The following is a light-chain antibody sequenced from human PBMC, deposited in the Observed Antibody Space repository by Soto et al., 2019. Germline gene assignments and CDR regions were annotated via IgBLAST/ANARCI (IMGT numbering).Light chain of an antibody. Sequence: SYELTQPPSVSVSPGQTASITCSGDKLGDKYACWYQQKPGQSPVLVIYQDSKRPSGIPERFSASNSGNTATLTISGTQAMDEADYYCQAWDSNTAVVFGGGTQLTVL. CDR1: KLGDKY. J-gene: IGLJ2*01. CDR3: QAWDSNTAVV. CDR2: QDS. V-gene: IGLV3-1*01.